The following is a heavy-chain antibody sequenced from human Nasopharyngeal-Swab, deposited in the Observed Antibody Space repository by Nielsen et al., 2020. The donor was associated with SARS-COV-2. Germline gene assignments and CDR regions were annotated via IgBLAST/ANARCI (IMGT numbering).Heavy chain of an antibody. V-gene: IGHV1-69*13. CDR1: GGTFSSYA. D-gene: IGHD3-22*01. CDR3: AKDLEDYYDSSGLVYGMDV. CDR2: IIPIFGTA. Sequence: SVKVSCKASGGTFSSYAISWVRQAPGQGLEWMGGIIPIFGTANYAQKFQGRVTITADESTSTAYMELSSLRSEDTAVYYCAKDLEDYYDSSGLVYGMDVWGQGTTVTVSS. J-gene: IGHJ6*02.